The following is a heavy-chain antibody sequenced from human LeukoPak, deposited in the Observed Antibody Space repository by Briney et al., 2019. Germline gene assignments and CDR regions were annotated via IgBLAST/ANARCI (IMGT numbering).Heavy chain of an antibody. D-gene: IGHD3-10*01. CDR2: IIPIFGTA. V-gene: IGHV1-69*06. Sequence: SVKVSCKASGGTFSSYAISWVRQAPGQGLEWMGGIIPIFGTANYAQKFQGRVTITADKSTSTAYMELSSLRSEDTAVYYCAEGYYYGSGSSFDYWGQEPLVTVSS. CDR1: GGTFSSYA. CDR3: AEGYYYGSGSSFDY. J-gene: IGHJ4*02.